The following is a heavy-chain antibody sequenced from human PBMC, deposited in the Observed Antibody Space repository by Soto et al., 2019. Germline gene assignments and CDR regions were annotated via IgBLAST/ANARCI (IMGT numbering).Heavy chain of an antibody. Sequence: GGSLRLSCTASGFTFGDYAMSWFRQAPGKGLEWVGFIRSKAYGGTTEYAASVKGRFTISRDDSKSIAYLQMNSLKTEDTAVYYCTTGFMITFGGVIVRPSFDIWGQGTMVTVSS. CDR1: GFTFGDYA. J-gene: IGHJ3*02. CDR3: TTGFMITFGGVIVRPSFDI. V-gene: IGHV3-49*03. CDR2: IRSKAYGGTT. D-gene: IGHD3-16*02.